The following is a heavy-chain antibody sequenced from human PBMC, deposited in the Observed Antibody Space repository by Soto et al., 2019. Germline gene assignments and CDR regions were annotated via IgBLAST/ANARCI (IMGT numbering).Heavy chain of an antibody. CDR3: ARVQADAVAGTEPYYYYGMDV. D-gene: IGHD2-15*01. CDR2: IYSGGST. CDR1: GFTVSSNY. J-gene: IGHJ6*02. V-gene: IGHV3-53*01. Sequence: PGGSLRLSCAASGFTVSSNYMSWVRQAPGTGLEWVSVIYSGGSTYYADSVKGRFTISRDNSENTLYLQMNSLRAEDTAVYYCARVQADAVAGTEPYYYYGMDVWGQGTTVTVSS.